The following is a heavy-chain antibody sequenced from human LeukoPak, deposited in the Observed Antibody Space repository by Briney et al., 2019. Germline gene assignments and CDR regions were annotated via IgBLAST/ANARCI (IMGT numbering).Heavy chain of an antibody. V-gene: IGHV4-39*07. Sequence: SETLSLTCTVSGGSISSSSYYWGWIRQPPGKGLEWIGSIYYSGSTYYNPSLKSRVTISVDTSKNQFSLKLSSVTAADTAVYYCARRDISTSLNYFDYWGQGTLVTVSS. D-gene: IGHD5-24*01. CDR3: ARRDISTSLNYFDY. CDR1: GGSISSSSYY. CDR2: IYYSGST. J-gene: IGHJ4*02.